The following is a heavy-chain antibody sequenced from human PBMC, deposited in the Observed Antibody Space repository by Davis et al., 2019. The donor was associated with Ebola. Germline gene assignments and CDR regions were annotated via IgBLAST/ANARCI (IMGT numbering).Heavy chain of an antibody. V-gene: IGHV3-7*01. CDR2: IKQDGSEK. CDR1: GFTSSSHW. CDR3: ARVEGYYDFWSGLRGDYFDY. D-gene: IGHD3-3*01. J-gene: IGHJ4*02. Sequence: GSLSLSCAVSGFTSSSHWLSWVRQAPGQGLGWVANIKQDGSEKYYVDSVKGRFTISRDNAKNSLYLQMNSLRAEDTAVYYCARVEGYYDFWSGLRGDYFDYWGQGTLVTVSS.